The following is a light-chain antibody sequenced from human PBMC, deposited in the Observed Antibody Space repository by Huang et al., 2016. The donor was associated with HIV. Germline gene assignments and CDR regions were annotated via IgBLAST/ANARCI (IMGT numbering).Light chain of an antibody. V-gene: IGKV3-15*01. Sequence: EIVMTQSPATLSVSPGERATLSCRASQSVSSNVAWYQQKPGQAPRLLIYGASTRATGIPARFSGSGSGTEFTLTISSLQSEDFAVYYCQQYNNWPPLFGPGTKVDIK. CDR1: QSVSSN. CDR2: GAS. CDR3: QQYNNWPPL. J-gene: IGKJ3*01.